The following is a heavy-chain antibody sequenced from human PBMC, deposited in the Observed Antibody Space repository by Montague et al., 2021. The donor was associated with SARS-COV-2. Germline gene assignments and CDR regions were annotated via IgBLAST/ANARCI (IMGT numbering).Heavy chain of an antibody. CDR1: GVSISSGSYC. J-gene: IGHJ4*02. Sequence: SETLSLTCSVSGVSISSGSYCWSWVRQPPGKGLEWIGYFYHTGSTNYNPSLKSRVTLSIDMSKNQFSLNLTSVTAADTAVYYCVRETYYLDDSGSKWGQGTLVTV. D-gene: IGHD3-22*01. CDR2: FYHTGST. V-gene: IGHV4-61*01. CDR3: VRETYYLDDSGSK.